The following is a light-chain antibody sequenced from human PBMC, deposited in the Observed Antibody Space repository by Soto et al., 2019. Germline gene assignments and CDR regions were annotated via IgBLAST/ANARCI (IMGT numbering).Light chain of an antibody. CDR2: GAS. V-gene: IGKV3-20*01. J-gene: IGKJ1*01. Sequence: EIVLTQSPDKLSLSPGERATLSCRASQSVSSSYLAWYQQKPGQAPRLLIYGASSRATGIPDRFSGSGSGTDFTLTISRLEPEDLAVYYCQQCGASTWTFGQGTKVEIK. CDR1: QSVSSSY. CDR3: QQCGASTWT.